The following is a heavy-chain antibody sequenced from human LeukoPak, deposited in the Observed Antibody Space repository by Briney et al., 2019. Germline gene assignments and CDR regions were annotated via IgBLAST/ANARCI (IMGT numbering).Heavy chain of an antibody. CDR1: GFTFSSYW. CDR3: AVYILTGYYIDY. CDR2: ISSSSSYI. Sequence: GGSLRLSCAASGFTFSSYWMHWVRQAPGKGLEWVSSISSSSSYIYYADSVKGRFTISRDNAKNSLYLQMNSLRAEDTAVYYCAVYILTGYYIDYWGQGTLVTVSS. D-gene: IGHD3-9*01. V-gene: IGHV3-21*01. J-gene: IGHJ4*02.